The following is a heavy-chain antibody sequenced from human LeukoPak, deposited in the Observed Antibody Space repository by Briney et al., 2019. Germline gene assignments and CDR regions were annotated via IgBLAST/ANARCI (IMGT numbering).Heavy chain of an antibody. CDR2: ITSDSRYM. J-gene: IGHJ6*03. CDR1: GFTFNDHY. V-gene: IGHV3-21*01. CDR3: ARDPYSGSYGPYYYYYMDV. D-gene: IGHD1-26*01. Sequence: GGSLRLSCATSGFTFNDHYLGWVRQAPGKGLEWVSSITSDSRYMYYADSVKGRFTISRDNAKNSLYLQMNSLRAEDAALYFCARDPYSGSYGPYYYYYMDVWGKGTTVTISS.